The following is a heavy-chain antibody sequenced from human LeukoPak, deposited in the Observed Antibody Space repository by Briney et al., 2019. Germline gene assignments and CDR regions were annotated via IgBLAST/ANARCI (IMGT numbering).Heavy chain of an antibody. D-gene: IGHD1-14*01. CDR3: VRVPPRTTNYAY. Sequence: ASVKVSCKASGYTFTSYGINWVRQATGQGLEWMGWMNPNSSNTGYAQKFQGRVTMTRNTSIGTAYMELSSLRSEDTAIYYCVRVPPRTTNYAYWGQGTLVTVSS. CDR1: GYTFTSYG. CDR2: MNPNSSNT. V-gene: IGHV1-8*01. J-gene: IGHJ4*02.